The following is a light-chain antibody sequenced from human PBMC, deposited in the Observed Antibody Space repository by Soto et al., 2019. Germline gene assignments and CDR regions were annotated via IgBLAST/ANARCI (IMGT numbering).Light chain of an antibody. CDR1: QGIRNY. CDR2: DAS. V-gene: IGKV1-33*01. CDR3: QHYDDPPLS. J-gene: IGKJ4*01. Sequence: DIQMTQSPSSLSASVGDRVTITCQASQGIRNYLNWYQQKPGKAPKLLIYDASNLETGVPSRFSGSGSGTDFTFTISSLQPEDIATYYCQHYDDPPLSFGGGTKVDIK.